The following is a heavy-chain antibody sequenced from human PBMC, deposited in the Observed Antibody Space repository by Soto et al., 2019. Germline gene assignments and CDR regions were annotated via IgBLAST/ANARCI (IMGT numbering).Heavy chain of an antibody. V-gene: IGHV4-34*01. CDR1: GGSFSGYY. Sequence: PSETLSVTCAVYGGSFSGYYWSWIRQPPGKGLEWIGEINHSGSTNYNPSLKSRVTISVDTSKNQFSLKLSSVTAADTAVYYCARGIGYSNYVSPGYGMDVWGQGTTVTVSS. D-gene: IGHD4-4*01. CDR3: ARGIGYSNYVSPGYGMDV. CDR2: INHSGST. J-gene: IGHJ6*02.